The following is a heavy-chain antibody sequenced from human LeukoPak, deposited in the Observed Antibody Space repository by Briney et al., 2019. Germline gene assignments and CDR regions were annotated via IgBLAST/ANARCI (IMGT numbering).Heavy chain of an antibody. Sequence: SETLSLTCTVSGGSISSGGYYWSWIRQHPGKGLEWIGYIYYSGSTYYNPSLKSRVTISVDTSKNQFSLKLSSVTAADTAVYYCARGPSYALYYYYYYGMDVWGQGTTVTVSS. CDR3: ARGPSYALYYYYYYGMDV. CDR2: IYYSGST. J-gene: IGHJ6*02. V-gene: IGHV4-30-4*08. D-gene: IGHD2-2*01. CDR1: GGSISSGGYY.